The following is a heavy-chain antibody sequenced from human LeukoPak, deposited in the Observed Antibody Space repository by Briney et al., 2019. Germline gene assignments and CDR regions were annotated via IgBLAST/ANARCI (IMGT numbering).Heavy chain of an antibody. CDR3: ARLAFGVVIGWFDP. J-gene: IGHJ5*02. Sequence: SETLSFTCTVSGGSISSYYWSWIRQPPGKGLEWIGYIYTSGSTNYSPSLKSRVTISVDTSKNQFSLKLSSVTAADAAVYYCARLAFGVVIGWFDPWGQGTLVTVSS. D-gene: IGHD3-3*01. V-gene: IGHV4-4*09. CDR2: IYTSGST. CDR1: GGSISSYY.